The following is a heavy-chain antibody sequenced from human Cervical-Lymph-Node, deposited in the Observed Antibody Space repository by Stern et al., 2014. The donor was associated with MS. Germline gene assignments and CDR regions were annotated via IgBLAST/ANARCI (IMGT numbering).Heavy chain of an antibody. J-gene: IGHJ4*02. V-gene: IGHV5-51*01. D-gene: IGHD5-18*01. CDR3: ASEPDSYGFSY. CDR2: IYPGGSDK. CDR1: GYSFTTYW. Sequence: EVQLVESGAEVKKPGESLKISCKGSGYSFTTYWIRWVRQMPGKGLEWVGIIYPGGSDKRYGASFQGQVPLSADKSMRTAYLQMSGLKASDTAMYYCASEPDSYGFSYWGQGTLVTVSP.